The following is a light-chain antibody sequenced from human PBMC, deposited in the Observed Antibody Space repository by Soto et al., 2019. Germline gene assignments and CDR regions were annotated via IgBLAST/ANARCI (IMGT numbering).Light chain of an antibody. CDR3: SSYTVINTAV. J-gene: IGLJ3*02. Sequence: QSVLTQPASVSGSPGQSISISCTRSSSDVGAYNYVAWYQQKPGKAPKLLIYEVDHRPSGISLRFSGSKSGNTASLTISGLQTEDEADYYCSSYTVINTAVFGGGTKLTVL. V-gene: IGLV2-14*01. CDR2: EVD. CDR1: SSDVGAYNY.